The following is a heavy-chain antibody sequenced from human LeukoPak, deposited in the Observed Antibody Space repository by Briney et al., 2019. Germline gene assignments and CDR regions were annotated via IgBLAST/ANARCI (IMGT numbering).Heavy chain of an antibody. D-gene: IGHD6-13*01. J-gene: IGHJ4*02. CDR2: INWNGGST. Sequence: GGSLRLSCAASGFTFDDYGMSWVRQAPGKGLEWVSGINWNGGSTGYADSVKGRFTISRDNAKNSLYLQMNSLRAEDTALYYCARKGIASPTADFDYWGQGTLATVSS. CDR3: ARKGIASPTADFDY. V-gene: IGHV3-20*04. CDR1: GFTFDDYG.